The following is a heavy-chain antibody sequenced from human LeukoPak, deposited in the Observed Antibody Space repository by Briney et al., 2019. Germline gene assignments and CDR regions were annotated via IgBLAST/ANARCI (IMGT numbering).Heavy chain of an antibody. CDR1: GFTFSSYA. Sequence: PGGSLRLSCAASGFTFSSYAMSWVRQAPGKGLEWVSAISGSGGSTYYADSVKGRFTISRDSSKNTLYLQMNSLRAEDTAVYYCAKDPEGATLEEIDYWGQGTLVTVSS. J-gene: IGHJ4*02. CDR2: ISGSGGST. D-gene: IGHD1-26*01. V-gene: IGHV3-23*01. CDR3: AKDPEGATLEEIDY.